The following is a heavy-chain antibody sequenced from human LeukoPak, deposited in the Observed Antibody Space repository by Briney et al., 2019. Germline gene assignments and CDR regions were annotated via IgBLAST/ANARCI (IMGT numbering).Heavy chain of an antibody. CDR3: AGPTCLRGAYCSPNF. CDR1: GFSFGDYH. Sequence: GGSLRLSCAASGFSFGDYHMSWVRQAPGKGLEWVSYISRSSDYKDLADSVRGRFTVSRDNAKNSMYMQMSSMRAEDTAVYYCAGPTCLRGAYCSPNFWGQGTLVTVSS. CDR2: ISRSSDYK. J-gene: IGHJ4*02. D-gene: IGHD2-15*01. V-gene: IGHV3-11*03.